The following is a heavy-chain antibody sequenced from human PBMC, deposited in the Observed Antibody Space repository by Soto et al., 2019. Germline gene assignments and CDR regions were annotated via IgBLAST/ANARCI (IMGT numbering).Heavy chain of an antibody. V-gene: IGHV4-4*02. CDR2: IYHSGST. D-gene: IGHD4-17*01. J-gene: IGHJ4*02. CDR3: ARSLRYYFDY. CDR1: GGSISSSNW. Sequence: QVQLQESGPGLVKPSGTLSLTCAVSGGSISSSNWWIWVRQPPGKGLEWIGEIYHSGSTNYNPSLKGRVTISGDKSKNHCSLKLSSVTAADTAVYYCARSLRYYFDYWGQGTLVTVSS.